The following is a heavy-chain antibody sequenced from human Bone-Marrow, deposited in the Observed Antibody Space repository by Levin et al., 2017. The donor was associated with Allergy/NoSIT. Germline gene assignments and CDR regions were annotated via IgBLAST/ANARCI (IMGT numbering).Heavy chain of an antibody. V-gene: IGHV3-74*03. CDR2: IRSDGTET. Sequence: LSLTCVASGFTFGDYWMHWVRQSQGRGLEWLSRIRSDGTETTYADSVKGRFVISRDNSKDTLYLSMNSLRAEDTAVYYCATTAGGVWGQGTLVTVSS. D-gene: IGHD2-8*01. CDR1: GFTFGDYW. CDR3: ATTAGGV. J-gene: IGHJ1*01.